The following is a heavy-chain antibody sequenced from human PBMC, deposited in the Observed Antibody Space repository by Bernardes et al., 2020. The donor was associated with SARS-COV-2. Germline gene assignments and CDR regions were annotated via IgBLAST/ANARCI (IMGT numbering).Heavy chain of an antibody. CDR1: GGSISSGNYY. J-gene: IGHJ5*02. Sequence: TLSLTCTVSGGSISSGNYYWSWIRQPPGKGLEWIGYIYYSASTYYNPSLKSRVTISVDTSKNQFSLKLSSVTAADTAVYYCARDYYGYGNWFDPWGQGTLVTVSS. CDR3: ARDYYGYGNWFDP. CDR2: IYYSAST. D-gene: IGHD3-10*01. V-gene: IGHV4-30-4*01.